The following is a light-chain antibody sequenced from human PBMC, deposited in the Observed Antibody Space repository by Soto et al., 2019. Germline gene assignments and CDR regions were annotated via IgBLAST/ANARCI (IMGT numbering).Light chain of an antibody. CDR1: QSVSSN. CDR3: QQYNNWPGT. Sequence: ATLSCRASQSVSSNLAWYQQKPGQAPRLLIYGASTRATGIPARFSGSGSGTEFTLTISSLQSEDFAVYYCQQYNNWPGTFGQGTKVDIK. CDR2: GAS. J-gene: IGKJ1*01. V-gene: IGKV3-15*01.